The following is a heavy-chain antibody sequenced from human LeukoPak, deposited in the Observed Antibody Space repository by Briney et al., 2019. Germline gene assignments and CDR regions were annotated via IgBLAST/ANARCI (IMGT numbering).Heavy chain of an antibody. CDR1: GFTFSSYW. CDR3: AKLLSGSPYRPFDY. J-gene: IGHJ4*02. V-gene: IGHV3-7*03. Sequence: GGSLRLSCAASGFTFSSYWMSWVRQAPGKGLEWVANIKQDGSEKYYVDSVKGRFTISRDNAKNSLYLQMNSLRAEDTAVYYCAKLLSGSPYRPFDYWGQGTLVTVSS. CDR2: IKQDGSEK. D-gene: IGHD1-26*01.